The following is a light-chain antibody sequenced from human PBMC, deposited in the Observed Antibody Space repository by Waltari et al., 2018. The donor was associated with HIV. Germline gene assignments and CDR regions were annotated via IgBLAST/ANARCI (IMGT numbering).Light chain of an antibody. CDR3: GTWDTSLSAWV. CDR2: DKN. CDR1: SSNIGNNY. V-gene: IGLV1-51*01. J-gene: IGLJ3*02. Sequence: QSVLTQPPSVSAAPGQKVTISCSGSSSNIGNNYVSWYQQLPGTAPKLLIYDKNKRPSGIPDRFPGSKSGTSATLGITGLQTGDEADYYCGTWDTSLSAWVFGGGTRLTVL.